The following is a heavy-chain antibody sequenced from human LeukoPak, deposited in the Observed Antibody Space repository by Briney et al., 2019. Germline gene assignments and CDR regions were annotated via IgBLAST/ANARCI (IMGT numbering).Heavy chain of an antibody. J-gene: IGHJ2*01. CDR1: GGSISSYY. D-gene: IGHD3-10*01. Sequence: PSETLSLTCTVSGGSISSYYWSWIRQPPGKGLEWVGHIYCLGSTNYNPSLKSRVTISIDTSKNYFSLKLNSVIAADTAVYYCARDRPGSYWYFDLWGRGTLVTVPS. CDR3: ARDRPGSYWYFDL. CDR2: IYCLGST. V-gene: IGHV4-59*01.